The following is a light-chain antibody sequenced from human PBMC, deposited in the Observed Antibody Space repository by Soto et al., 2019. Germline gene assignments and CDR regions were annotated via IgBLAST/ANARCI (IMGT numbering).Light chain of an antibody. CDR1: SSNIGNNA. CDR3: AAWDDSLNGLV. J-gene: IGLJ2*01. V-gene: IGLV1-36*01. Sequence: QSVLTQPPSVSEAPRQRVTISCSGSSSNIGNNAVNWYQQLPGMAPKLLIYYDDLLPSGVSDRFSGSKSGTSASLAISGLQSEDEADYYCAAWDDSLNGLVFGGGTKLTVL. CDR2: YDD.